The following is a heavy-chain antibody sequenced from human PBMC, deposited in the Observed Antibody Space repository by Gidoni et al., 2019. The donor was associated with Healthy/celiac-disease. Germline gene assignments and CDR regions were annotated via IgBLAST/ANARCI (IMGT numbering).Heavy chain of an antibody. Sequence: QVQLVESGGGVVKPGRSLRLSCAASGFTFSSYAMHWVRQAPGKGLEWVAVISYDGSNKYYADSVKGRFTISRDNSKNTLYLQMNSLRAEDTAVYYCARVGQWLGPFDYWGQGTLVTVSS. J-gene: IGHJ4*02. CDR3: ARVGQWLGPFDY. V-gene: IGHV3-30-3*01. CDR1: GFTFSSYA. CDR2: ISYDGSNK. D-gene: IGHD6-19*01.